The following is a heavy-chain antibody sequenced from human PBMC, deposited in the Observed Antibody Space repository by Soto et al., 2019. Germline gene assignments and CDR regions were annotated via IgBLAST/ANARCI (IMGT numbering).Heavy chain of an antibody. V-gene: IGHV1-18*01. CDR1: GYTFTSYG. Sequence: ASVKVSCKASGYTFTSYGISWVRQAPGQGLEWMGWISAYNGNTNYAQKLQGRVTMTTDTSTSTAYMELRSLRSDDTAVYYCARDGSPTPDGWELLWVWGQGTLVTVSS. J-gene: IGHJ4*02. D-gene: IGHD1-26*01. CDR3: ARDGSPTPDGWELLWV. CDR2: ISAYNGNT.